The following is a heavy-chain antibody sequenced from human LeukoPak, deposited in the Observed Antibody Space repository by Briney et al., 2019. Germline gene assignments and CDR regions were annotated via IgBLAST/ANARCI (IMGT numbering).Heavy chain of an antibody. CDR2: IYYTGST. Sequence: SQTLSLTCTVSGGSISSGGYYWSWIRQPPGKGLEWIGYIYYTGSTYYNPSLKSRITISVDTSKNQFSLKLSSVTAADTAVYYCARDLGRTYFDYWGQGTLVTVSS. CDR3: ARDLGRTYFDY. CDR1: GGSISSGGYY. J-gene: IGHJ4*02. D-gene: IGHD1-1*01. V-gene: IGHV4-31*03.